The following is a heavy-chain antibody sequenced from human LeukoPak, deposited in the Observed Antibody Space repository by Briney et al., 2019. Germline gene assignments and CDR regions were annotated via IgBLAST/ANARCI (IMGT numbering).Heavy chain of an antibody. D-gene: IGHD4-23*01. CDR1: GYTFTSYY. CDR3: ARIRSGGPYYYGMDV. J-gene: IGHJ6*02. V-gene: IGHV1-46*01. CDR2: INPSGGST. Sequence: ASVTVSCKASGYTFTSYYMHWVRPAPGQGLAWMGIINPSGGSTSYAQKFQGRVTMTRDTSTSTVYMELSSLRSEDTAVYYCARIRSGGPYYYGMDVWGQGTTVTVSS.